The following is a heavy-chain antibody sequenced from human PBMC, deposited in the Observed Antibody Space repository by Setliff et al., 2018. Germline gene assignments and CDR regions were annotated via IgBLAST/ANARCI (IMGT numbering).Heavy chain of an antibody. Sequence: PGGSLRLSCAASGFNFSSYGMHWVRQAPGKGLEWVAAIWFDGSNHYYVDSVKGRFIISRDNSKNTLYLQMNSLRAEDTAVYFCAKESGAHYFYYYYMDVWGKGTTVIVSS. CDR2: IWFDGSNH. D-gene: IGHD2-15*01. J-gene: IGHJ6*03. CDR3: AKESGAHYFYYYYMDV. CDR1: GFNFSSYG. V-gene: IGHV3-33*06.